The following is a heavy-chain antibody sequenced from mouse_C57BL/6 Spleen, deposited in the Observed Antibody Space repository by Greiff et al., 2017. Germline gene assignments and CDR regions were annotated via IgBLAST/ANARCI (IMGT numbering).Heavy chain of an antibody. J-gene: IGHJ3*01. CDR2: IWTGGGT. CDR1: GFSLTSYA. CDR3: AIDYYGSSPFAY. V-gene: IGHV2-9-1*01. Sequence: VQLQQSGPGLVAPSQSLSITCTVSGFSLTSYAISWVRQPPGKGLEWLGVIWTGGGTNYNSALKSRLSISKDNSKSQVFLKMNSLQTDDTARYYCAIDYYGSSPFAYWGQGTLVTVSA. D-gene: IGHD1-1*01.